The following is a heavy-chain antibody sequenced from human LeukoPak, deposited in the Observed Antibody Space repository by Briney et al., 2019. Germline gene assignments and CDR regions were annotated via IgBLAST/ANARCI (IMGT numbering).Heavy chain of an antibody. CDR1: GGSFSGYY. V-gene: IGHV4-34*01. CDR2: INHSGST. J-gene: IGHJ3*02. CDR3: ARGGYGVAFDI. Sequence: SETLSLTCAVYGGSFSGYYWSWIRQPPGKGLEWIGEINHSGSTNYNPSLKSRVTISVDTSKNQFSLKLSSVTAADTAVYYCARGGYGVAFDIWGQGTMVTVSS. D-gene: IGHD4-17*01.